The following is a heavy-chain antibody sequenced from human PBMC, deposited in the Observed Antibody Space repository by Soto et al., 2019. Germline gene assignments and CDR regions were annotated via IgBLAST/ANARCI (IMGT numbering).Heavy chain of an antibody. V-gene: IGHV1-2*02. CDR2: INPDSGGT. CDR1: GYTFTGYY. J-gene: IGHJ5*02. CDR3: ASEGGPNWNDASYNWFDP. D-gene: IGHD1-1*01. Sequence: ASVKVSCKASGYTFTGYYMHWVRQAPGQGLEWMGWINPDSGGTNYAQKFQDRVTMTRDTSISTAYMELSRLRSDDTAVYYCASEGGPNWNDASYNWFDPWGQGTLVTVSS.